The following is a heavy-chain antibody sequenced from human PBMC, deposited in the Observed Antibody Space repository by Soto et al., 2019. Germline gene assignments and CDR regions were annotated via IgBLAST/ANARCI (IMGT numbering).Heavy chain of an antibody. J-gene: IGHJ6*02. CDR3: ARDPKQQLVLRTQGGAYYYYYGMDV. CDR2: IYHSGST. CDR1: GGSISSSNW. D-gene: IGHD6-13*01. Sequence: QVQLQESGPGLVKPSGTLSLTCAVSGGSISSSNWWSWVRQPPGKGLEWIGEIYHSGSTNYNPSLKSRVTISVDKSKNQFSLKLSSVTAADTAVYYCARDPKQQLVLRTQGGAYYYYYGMDVWGQGTTVTVSS. V-gene: IGHV4-4*02.